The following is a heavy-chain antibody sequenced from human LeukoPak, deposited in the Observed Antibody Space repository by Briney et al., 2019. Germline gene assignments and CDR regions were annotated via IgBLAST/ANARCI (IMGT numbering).Heavy chain of an antibody. V-gene: IGHV1-46*01. D-gene: IGHD1-7*01. J-gene: IGHJ4*02. CDR3: ARDSPLELIDY. Sequence: ASVKVSCKASGYTFTGSGISWVRQAPGQGLEWMGIINPSGGSTSYAQKFQGRVTMTRDTSTSTVYMELSSLRSEDTAVYYCARDSPLELIDYWGQGTLVTVSS. CDR2: INPSGGST. CDR1: GYTFTGSG.